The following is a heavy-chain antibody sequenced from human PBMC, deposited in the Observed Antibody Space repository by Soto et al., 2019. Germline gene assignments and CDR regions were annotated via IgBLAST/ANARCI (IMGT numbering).Heavy chain of an antibody. CDR3: ARALGGRALSFFYFDN. CDR2: IYHSGST. V-gene: IGHV4-4*02. CDR1: GGSISSSNW. J-gene: IGHJ4*02. Sequence: SETLSLTCAVSGGSISSSNWWSWVRQPPGKGLEWIGEIYHSGSTNYNPSLKSRVTISVDKSKNQFSLKLSSVTAADTAVYYCARALGGRALSFFYFDNWGQGTLVTVSS. D-gene: IGHD1-1*01.